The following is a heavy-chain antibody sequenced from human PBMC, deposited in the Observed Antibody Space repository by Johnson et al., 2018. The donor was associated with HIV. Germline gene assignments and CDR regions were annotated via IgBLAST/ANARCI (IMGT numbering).Heavy chain of an antibody. CDR2: ISYDGTSK. CDR3: ARARRAAAQMDAFDN. D-gene: IGHD6-13*01. J-gene: IGHJ3*02. Sequence: QVQLVESGGGVVQPGRSLRLSCAASGFAFSSYAMHWVRQAPGKGLEWVAVISYDGTSKYQADSVKGRFTISRYNSKNTLFMQMNSLRGEDTAVYYCARARRAAAQMDAFDNWGQGTMVTVSS. V-gene: IGHV3-30*04. CDR1: GFAFSSYA.